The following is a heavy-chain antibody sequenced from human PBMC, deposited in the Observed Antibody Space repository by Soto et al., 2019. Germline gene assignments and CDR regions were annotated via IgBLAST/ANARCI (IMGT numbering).Heavy chain of an antibody. CDR2: IIPIFPTP. CDR1: GGTFGNSA. CDR3: AREKNLQQIGVNYCCGMAV. V-gene: IGHV1-69*12. D-gene: IGHD2-8*01. Sequence: QVQLVQSGAEVKKPGSSVTVSCKASGGTFGNSAISWVLQAPGHGLEWMGGIIPIFPTPDYEQKFQGRVTMTAEESTRTAYMELTSLLSDDTAVYYCAREKNLQQIGVNYCCGMAVCGQWTTVTV. J-gene: IGHJ6*02.